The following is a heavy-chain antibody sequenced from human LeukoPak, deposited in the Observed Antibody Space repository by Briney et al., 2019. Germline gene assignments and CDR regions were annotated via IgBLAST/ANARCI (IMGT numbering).Heavy chain of an antibody. J-gene: IGHJ4*02. CDR2: ISGSGGST. D-gene: IGHD2-15*01. Sequence: GSLRLSCAGSGFTFSSYAMSWVRQAPGKGLEWVSAISGSGGSTYYADSVKGRFTISRDNSKNTLYLQMNSLRAEDTAVYYCAKGSSANTLFSGHWGQGTLVTVSS. V-gene: IGHV3-23*01. CDR1: GFTFSSYA. CDR3: AKGSSANTLFSGH.